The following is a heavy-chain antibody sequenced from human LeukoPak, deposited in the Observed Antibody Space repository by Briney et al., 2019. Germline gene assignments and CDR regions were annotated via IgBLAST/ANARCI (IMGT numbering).Heavy chain of an antibody. CDR1: GFTFNNYA. Sequence: PGGSLRLSCAASGFTFNNYAMNWVRQAAGKGLEWVSSISGGGETTYYADSAKGRFTISRDTSQNTLYLQMNSLRAEDTAVYYCARDYADYVGYFFFDYWGQGTLVTVSS. CDR2: ISGGGETT. CDR3: ARDYADYVGYFFFDY. D-gene: IGHD4-17*01. V-gene: IGHV3-23*01. J-gene: IGHJ4*02.